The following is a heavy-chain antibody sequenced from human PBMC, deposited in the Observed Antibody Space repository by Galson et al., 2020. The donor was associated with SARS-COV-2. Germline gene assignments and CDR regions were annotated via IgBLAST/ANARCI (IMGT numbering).Heavy chain of an antibody. D-gene: IGHD6-13*01. CDR2: IYWDDDK. CDR3: AHRIGSGWYGAWVYP. V-gene: IGHV2-5*02. Sequence: KMSGPTLVKPTKTLTLTCTFSGFSLSTSGVGVGWIRQPPGKALEWLALIYWDDDKRYSPSLKSRLTITKDTSKNQVVLTMTNMDPVDTATYYCAHRIGSGWYGAWVYPWGQGTLVTGSS. CDR1: GFSLSTSGVG. J-gene: IGHJ5*02.